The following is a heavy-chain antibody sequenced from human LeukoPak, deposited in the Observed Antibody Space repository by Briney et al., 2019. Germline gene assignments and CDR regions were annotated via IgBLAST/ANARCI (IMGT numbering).Heavy chain of an antibody. J-gene: IGHJ4*02. V-gene: IGHV4-31*03. Sequence: SETLSLTCTVSGGSISSGGYYWSWIRQHPGKGLEWIGYIYYSGSTYYNLSLKSRVTISVDTSKNQFSLKLSSVTAADTAVYYCARESSHGIFGVFRFDYWGQGTLVTVSS. D-gene: IGHD3-3*01. CDR2: IYYSGST. CDR1: GGSISSGGYY. CDR3: ARESSHGIFGVFRFDY.